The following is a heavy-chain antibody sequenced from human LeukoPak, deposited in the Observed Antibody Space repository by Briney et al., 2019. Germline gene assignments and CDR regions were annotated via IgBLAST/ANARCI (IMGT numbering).Heavy chain of an antibody. J-gene: IGHJ4*02. Sequence: ASVKVPCKASGYTFTGYYMHWVRQAPGQGLEWMGWINPNSGGTNYAQKFQGRVTMTRDTSISTAYMELSRLRSDDTAVYYCAARNYDILTGPGYWGQGTLVTVSS. CDR2: INPNSGGT. D-gene: IGHD3-9*01. CDR3: AARNYDILTGPGY. CDR1: GYTFTGYY. V-gene: IGHV1-2*02.